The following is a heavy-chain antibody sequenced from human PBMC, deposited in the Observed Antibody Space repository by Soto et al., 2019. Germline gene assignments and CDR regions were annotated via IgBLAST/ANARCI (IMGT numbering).Heavy chain of an antibody. J-gene: IGHJ6*02. V-gene: IGHV4-34*01. CDR1: GGSFSGYY. Sequence: SETLSLTCAVSGGSFSGYYWTWIRQPPGKGLEWIGEINHSGTINFNPSLKSRLTISLDTSKKHFSLKLSSVTDADTAAYYCARADRTLVTSYSLDVWGQGTTVIVSS. CDR2: INHSGTI. CDR3: ARADRTLVTSYSLDV. D-gene: IGHD2-21*02.